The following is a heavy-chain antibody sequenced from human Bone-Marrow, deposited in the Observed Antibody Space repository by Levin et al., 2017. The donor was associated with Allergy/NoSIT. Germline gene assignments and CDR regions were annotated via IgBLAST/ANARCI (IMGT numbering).Heavy chain of an antibody. J-gene: IGHJ4*02. CDR1: GDSITSANYY. CDR2: VYSSGST. V-gene: IGHV4-61*02. D-gene: IGHD2-21*01. CDR3: ETTNYGGYNVY. Sequence: SETLSLTCSVSGDSITSANYYWTWIRQSAGKGLEWIGRVYSSGSTVYNPSLKSRVSISVDRSKNQLSLTLHSVTAADTAVYYCETTNYGGYNVYWGQGILVSVSS.